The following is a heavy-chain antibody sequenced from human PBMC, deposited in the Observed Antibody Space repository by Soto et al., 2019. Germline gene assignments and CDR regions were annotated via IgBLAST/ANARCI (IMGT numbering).Heavy chain of an antibody. CDR1: GYSFTSYW. Sequence: GESLKISCKGSGYSFTSYWIGWVRQMPGKGLGWMGIIYPGDSDTRYSPSFQGQVTISADKSISTAYLQWSSLKASDTAMYYCARRPEEDPQGGLEGMDVWGQGTTVTVSS. V-gene: IGHV5-51*01. D-gene: IGHD3-16*01. CDR3: ARRPEEDPQGGLEGMDV. CDR2: IYPGDSDT. J-gene: IGHJ6*02.